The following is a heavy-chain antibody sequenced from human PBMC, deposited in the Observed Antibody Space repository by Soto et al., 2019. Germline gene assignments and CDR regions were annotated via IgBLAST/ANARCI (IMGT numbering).Heavy chain of an antibody. J-gene: IGHJ6*02. Sequence: PSETLSLTCTVSGGSISSYYWSWIRQPPGKGLEWIGYIYYSGSTNYNPSLKSRVTISVDTSRNQFSLKLSSVTAADTAVYYCARDSPRGSGSYVPYYYYGMDVWGQGTTVTVSS. CDR2: IYYSGST. CDR3: ARDSPRGSGSYVPYYYYGMDV. D-gene: IGHD3-10*01. CDR1: GGSISSYY. V-gene: IGHV4-59*01.